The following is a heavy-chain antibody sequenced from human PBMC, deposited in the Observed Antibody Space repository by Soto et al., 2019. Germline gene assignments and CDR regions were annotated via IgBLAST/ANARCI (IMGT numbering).Heavy chain of an antibody. V-gene: IGHV4-59*01. D-gene: IGHD3-10*01. Sequence: QVQLQESGPGLVKPSETLSLTCTVSGGSISSYYWSWIRQPPGKGLEWIGYIYYSGSTNYNPSLKSRVTISVDTSKNQFSLKLSSVTAADTAVYYCARGYGSGSYWLDPWGQGTLVTVSS. CDR2: IYYSGST. CDR3: ARGYGSGSYWLDP. CDR1: GGSISSYY. J-gene: IGHJ5*02.